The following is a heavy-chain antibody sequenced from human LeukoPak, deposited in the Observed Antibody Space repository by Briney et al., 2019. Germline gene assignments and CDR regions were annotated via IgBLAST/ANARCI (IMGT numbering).Heavy chain of an antibody. J-gene: IGHJ4*02. Sequence: PSETLSLTCAVYGGSFRGYYWSWIRQPPGKGLEWIGEINHSGSTNYNPSLKSRVTISVDTSKNQFSLKLSSVTAADTAVYYCARVMVKAFDYGGQGPLVTVSS. CDR3: ARVMVKAFDY. CDR1: GGSFRGYY. D-gene: IGHD2-8*01. CDR2: INHSGST. V-gene: IGHV4-34*01.